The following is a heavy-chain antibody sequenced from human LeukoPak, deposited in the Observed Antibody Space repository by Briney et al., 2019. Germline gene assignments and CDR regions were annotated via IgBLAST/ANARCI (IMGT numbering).Heavy chain of an antibody. D-gene: IGHD5-12*01. CDR1: GFSFSRDG. CDR3: ARVFLGVDLDY. Sequence: GGSLRLSCAASGFSFSRDGMFWVRQAPGKGLEWVSYISSSGSTIYYADSVKGRFTISRDNAKNSLYLQMNSLRAEDTAVYYCARVFLGVDLDYWGQGTLVTVSS. CDR2: ISSSGSTI. V-gene: IGHV3-48*04. J-gene: IGHJ4*02.